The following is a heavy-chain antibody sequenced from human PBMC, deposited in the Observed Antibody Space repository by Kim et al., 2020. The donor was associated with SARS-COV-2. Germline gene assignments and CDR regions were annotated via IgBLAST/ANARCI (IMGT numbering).Heavy chain of an antibody. J-gene: IGHJ4*02. Sequence: DNTKYSQKCQGRVTIIRDTSASTAYMELTSLRSEDTAIYYCARGSGWAFDYWGQGTLVTVAS. D-gene: IGHD6-19*01. V-gene: IGHV1-3*01. CDR2: DNT. CDR3: ARGSGWAFDY.